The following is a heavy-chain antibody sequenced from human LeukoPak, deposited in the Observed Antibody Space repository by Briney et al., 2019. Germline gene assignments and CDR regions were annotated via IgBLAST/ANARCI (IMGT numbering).Heavy chain of an antibody. CDR2: IYSGGST. J-gene: IGHJ4*02. V-gene: IGHV3-53*01. CDR1: GFTVSSNY. Sequence: GGSLRLSCAASGFTVSSNYMSWVRQAPGKGLEWVSVIYSGGSTYYADSVKGRFTISRDNSKNTLYLQMNSLRAEDTAVYYCAKDRGAAAGRAVFDYWGQGTLVTVSS. D-gene: IGHD6-13*01. CDR3: AKDRGAAAGRAVFDY.